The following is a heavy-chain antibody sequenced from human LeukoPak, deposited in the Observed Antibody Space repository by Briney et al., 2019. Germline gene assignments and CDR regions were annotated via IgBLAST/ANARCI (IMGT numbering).Heavy chain of an antibody. CDR1: GYTFTGYY. J-gene: IGHJ4*02. CDR2: INPNSGGT. CDR3: ARAPPCCTNGVCYIY. V-gene: IGHV1-2*02. Sequence: ASVKVSCKASGYTFTGYYMHWVRQAPGQGLEWIGWINPNSGGTNYAQKFQGRVTMTRDTSISTAYMELSRLRSDDTAVYYCARAPPCCTNGVCYIYWGQGTLVTVSS. D-gene: IGHD2-8*01.